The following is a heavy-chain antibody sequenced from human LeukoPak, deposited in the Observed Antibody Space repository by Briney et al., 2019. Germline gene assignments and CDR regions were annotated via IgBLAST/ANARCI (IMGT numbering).Heavy chain of an antibody. D-gene: IGHD3-3*01. CDR3: ARGGPPGRSRVVIANWFDP. V-gene: IGHV4-31*03. CDR2: IYYSGST. J-gene: IGHJ5*02. Sequence: PSQTLSLTCTVSGGSISSGGYYWSWIRQHPGKGLEWIGYIYYSGSTYYNPSLKSRVTISVDTSKNQFSLKLSSVTAADTAVYCCARGGPPGRSRVVIANWFDPWGQGTLVTVSS. CDR1: GGSISSGGYY.